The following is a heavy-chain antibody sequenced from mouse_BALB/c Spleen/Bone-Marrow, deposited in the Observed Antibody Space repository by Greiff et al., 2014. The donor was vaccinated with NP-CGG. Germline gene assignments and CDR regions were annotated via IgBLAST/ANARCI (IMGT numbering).Heavy chain of an antibody. Sequence: VQLQESGAELVKPGASVKLSCKASGYSFTRYYMYWVKQRPGQGLEWIGEINPSNGGTNFNEKFKSKATLTADKSSSTAYMQFSSLTSEDSAVYYCTRSNYGYWYFDVWGAGTTVTVSS. V-gene: IGHV1S81*02. CDR3: TRSNYGYWYFDV. CDR1: GYSFTRYY. J-gene: IGHJ1*01. D-gene: IGHD1-1*01. CDR2: INPSNGGT.